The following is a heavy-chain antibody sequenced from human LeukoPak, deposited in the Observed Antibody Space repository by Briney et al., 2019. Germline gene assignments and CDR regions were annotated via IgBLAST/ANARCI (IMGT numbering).Heavy chain of an antibody. CDR1: GFTFINYW. D-gene: IGHD5-24*01. V-gene: IGHV3-74*01. CDR3: ARVMTTMWSYDY. J-gene: IGHJ4*02. Sequence: GGSLRLSCAASGFTFINYWMHWVRQAPGKGLVWVSRITSDGSSTTYADSVRGRFTISRDNAKNTLYLQMNSLRAEDTAVYYCARVMTTMWSYDYWGLGALVTVSS. CDR2: ITSDGSST.